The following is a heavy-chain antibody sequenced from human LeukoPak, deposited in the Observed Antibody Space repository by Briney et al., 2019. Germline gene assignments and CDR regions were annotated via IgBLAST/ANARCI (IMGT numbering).Heavy chain of an antibody. D-gene: IGHD6-13*01. CDR2: INHSGST. V-gene: IGHV4-34*01. CDR3: ARHSPYSSSWYRGYFDY. J-gene: IGHJ4*02. Sequence: SETLSLTCAVYGGSFSGYYWSWIRQPPGKGLEWIGGINHSGSTNYNPSLKSRVTISVDTSKNQFSLKLSSVTAADTAVYYCARHSPYSSSWYRGYFDYWGQGTLVTVSS. CDR1: GGSFSGYY.